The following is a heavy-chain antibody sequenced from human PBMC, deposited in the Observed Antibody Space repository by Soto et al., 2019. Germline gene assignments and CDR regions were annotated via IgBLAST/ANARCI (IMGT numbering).Heavy chain of an antibody. CDR2: IIPILGIA. D-gene: IGHD6-13*01. J-gene: IGHJ4*02. CDR3: ARDQYSSSWYWDY. CDR1: GGTFSSYT. Sequence: QVQLVQSGAEVKKPGSSVKVSCKASGGTFSSYTISWVRQAPGQGLEWMGRIIPILGIANYAQKCQGRVTITADKSTSTAYMELSSLRSEDTAVYYCARDQYSSSWYWDYWGQGTLVTVSS. V-gene: IGHV1-69*08.